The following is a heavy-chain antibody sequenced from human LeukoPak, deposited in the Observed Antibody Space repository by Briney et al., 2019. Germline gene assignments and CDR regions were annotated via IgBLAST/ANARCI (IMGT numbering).Heavy chain of an antibody. Sequence: TGGSLRLSCAASGFNFSSYDRIWVRQAPGKGLEWVSYISTSGSTIYYGDSVEGRFTISRDNAMNSLYLQMNSLRAEDTAVYYCGRGDYSSSWYLDKWGQRALVTVSS. V-gene: IGHV3-48*03. J-gene: IGHJ4*02. CDR3: GRGDYSSSWYLDK. CDR1: GFNFSSYD. CDR2: ISTSGSTI. D-gene: IGHD6-13*01.